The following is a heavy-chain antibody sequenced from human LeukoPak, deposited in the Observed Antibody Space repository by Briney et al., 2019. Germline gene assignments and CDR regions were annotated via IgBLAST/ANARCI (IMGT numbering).Heavy chain of an antibody. CDR2: IYYSGST. Sequence: SETLSLTCTVSGGSISSYYWSWIRQPPGKGLEWIGYIYYSGSTNYNPSLKSRVTISVDTSKNQFSLKLSSATAADTAVYYCERLATTVTTNWYFDLWGRGTLVTVSS. CDR1: GGSISSYY. D-gene: IGHD4-17*01. CDR3: ERLATTVTTNWYFDL. J-gene: IGHJ2*01. V-gene: IGHV4-59*08.